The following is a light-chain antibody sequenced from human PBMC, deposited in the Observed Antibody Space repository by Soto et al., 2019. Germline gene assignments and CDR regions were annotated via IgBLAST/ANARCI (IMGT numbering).Light chain of an antibody. CDR1: QGIRND. V-gene: IGKV1-6*01. J-gene: IGKJ1*01. CDR2: AAS. Sequence: AIQMTQSPPSLSASLGDRVTITCRASQGIRNDLGWYQQKPGSAPRLLIYAASTLQSGVPSRFSGSGSGTDFTLTISSLQPEDFATYYCLQDYSFPRTFGQGTKVEIK. CDR3: LQDYSFPRT.